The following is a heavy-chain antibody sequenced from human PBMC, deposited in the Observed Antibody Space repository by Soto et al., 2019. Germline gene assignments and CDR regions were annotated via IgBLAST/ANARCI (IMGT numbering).Heavy chain of an antibody. CDR1: GGTSTRSA. J-gene: IGHJ4*02. V-gene: IGHV1-69*06. D-gene: IGHD3-3*01. CDR2: IDPMFGTS. Sequence: QERLVQSGAEVRKPGSSVKVSCKVTGGTSTRSAINWLRQAPGQGLEGMGGIDPMFGTSKYAQKFQSRVTMTAETSTNIVHMALRSLRSAATVVYYCHRGSEYECWSVYFWGQGTLVSVPS. CDR3: HRGSEYECWSVYF.